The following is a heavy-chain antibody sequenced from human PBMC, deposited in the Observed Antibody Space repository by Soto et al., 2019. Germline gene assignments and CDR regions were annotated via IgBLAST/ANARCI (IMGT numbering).Heavy chain of an antibody. D-gene: IGHD6-13*01. Sequence: GGALRLSCAASGFTFDDYALHWVQQAPGKGLEWVAVIWNDGNGYYYANSVKGRFTISRDNSKNTLYLQMSSLRAEDTAVYYCARRQISPPTRGAASARGGMDVWGQGTTVTVSS. CDR2: IWNDGNGY. J-gene: IGHJ6*02. V-gene: IGHV3-33*08. CDR1: GFTFDDYA. CDR3: ARRQISPPTRGAASARGGMDV.